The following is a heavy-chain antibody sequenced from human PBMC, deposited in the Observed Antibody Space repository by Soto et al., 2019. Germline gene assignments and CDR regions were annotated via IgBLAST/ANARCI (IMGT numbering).Heavy chain of an antibody. V-gene: IGHV3-15*01. D-gene: IGHD1-1*01. CDR2: IKTKPDDGTI. J-gene: IGHJ4*02. CDR1: GLIFSDVW. Sequence: GVSLRLSCSASGLIFSDVWMTWVRQAPGKGLEWVGRIKTKPDDGTIDYAAPVRGRFTISRDDSKNTLYLQMTSLTPDDTGVYYCTTSNLGVDFWGPGTLVNVSS. CDR3: TTSNLGVDF.